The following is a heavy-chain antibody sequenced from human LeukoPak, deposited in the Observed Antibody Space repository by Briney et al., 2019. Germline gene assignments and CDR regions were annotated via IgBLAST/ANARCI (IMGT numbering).Heavy chain of an antibody. CDR3: ARKGLLGSGKPWFDP. V-gene: IGHV1-8*01. CDR2: MNPNSGNT. CDR1: GYTFTSYD. D-gene: IGHD2-15*01. Sequence: ASVKVSCKASGYTFTSYDINWVRQASGQGLKWMGWMNPNSGNTASAQKFQGRVTMTRNTSISTAYMELTGLRSEDTAMYFCARKGLLGSGKPWFDPWGQGTLVTVSS. J-gene: IGHJ5*02.